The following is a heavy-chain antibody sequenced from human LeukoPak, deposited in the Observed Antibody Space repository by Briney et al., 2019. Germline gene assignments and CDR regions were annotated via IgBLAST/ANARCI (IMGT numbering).Heavy chain of an antibody. CDR2: ITGDGGGT. Sequence: GGSLRLSCAASGFTFRSYVMSWVRQTPEKGLEWVSAITGDGGGTNHADSVKGRFTISRDNSKNTLYLQMNSLRAEDTAVYYCAKGVMSSGYYKYNWFDPWGQGTLVTVSS. CDR1: GFTFRSYV. V-gene: IGHV3-23*01. J-gene: IGHJ5*02. D-gene: IGHD3-22*01. CDR3: AKGVMSSGYYKYNWFDP.